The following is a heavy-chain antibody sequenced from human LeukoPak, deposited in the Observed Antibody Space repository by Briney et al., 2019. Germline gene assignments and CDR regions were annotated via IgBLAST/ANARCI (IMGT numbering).Heavy chain of an antibody. CDR2: IYSSGRT. J-gene: IGHJ5*02. D-gene: IGHD1-26*01. Sequence: SETPSLTCTVSGGSISSGSDYWSWIRQPAGKGLEWIGRIYSSGRTNYNPSLQSRVTISIDTSKNQFSLKLSSVTAADTAVYYCAGAPSNRNSGTYSWFDPWGQGTLVTVPS. V-gene: IGHV4-61*02. CDR3: AGAPSNRNSGTYSWFDP. CDR1: GGSISSGSDY.